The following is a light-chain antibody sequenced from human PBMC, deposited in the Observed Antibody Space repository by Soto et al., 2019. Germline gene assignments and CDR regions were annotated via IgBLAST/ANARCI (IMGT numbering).Light chain of an antibody. V-gene: IGLV2-14*01. CDR1: SSDVGGYNY. J-gene: IGLJ2*01. CDR3: SSYTRSSTLYVV. CDR2: DVS. Sequence: QSALTQPASVSGSPGQSITISCTGTSSDVGGYNYVSCYQQHPGKAPKLMIYDVSNRPSGVSNRFSGSKSGNTASLTISGLQAEDEADYYCSSYTRSSTLYVVFGGGTKLTVL.